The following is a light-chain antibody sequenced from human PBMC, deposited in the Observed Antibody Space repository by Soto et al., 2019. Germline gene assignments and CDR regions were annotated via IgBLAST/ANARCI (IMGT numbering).Light chain of an antibody. V-gene: IGLV2-14*03. CDR2: DVS. Sequence: QSALTQPASVSGSPGQSITISCTGTSSDVGGYDYVSWYQQHPGRAPKLMIYDVSHRPSGISSRFSGSKSGNTASLTISGLQAEDEAEYYCSSYTSTSTVVFGGGTKLTVL. CDR1: SSDVGGYDY. CDR3: SSYTSTSTVV. J-gene: IGLJ2*01.